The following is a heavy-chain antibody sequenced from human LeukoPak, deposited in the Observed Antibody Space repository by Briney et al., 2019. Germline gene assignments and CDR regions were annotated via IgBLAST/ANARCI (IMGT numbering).Heavy chain of an antibody. CDR1: GGTFSSYA. Sequence: SVKVSCKASGGTFSSYAISWVRQAPGQGLEWMGGIIPIFGTANYAQKFQGRVTITADESTSTAYMELRSLRSEDTAVYYCARNDYGFWSGRLHDYFYYIDVWGEGPTVTVSS. V-gene: IGHV1-69*01. J-gene: IGHJ6*03. CDR2: IIPIFGTA. D-gene: IGHD3-3*01. CDR3: ARNDYGFWSGRLHDYFYYIDV.